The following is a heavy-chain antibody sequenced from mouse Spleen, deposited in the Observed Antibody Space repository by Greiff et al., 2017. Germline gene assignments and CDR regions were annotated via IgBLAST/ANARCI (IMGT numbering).Heavy chain of an antibody. Sequence: VQVVESGPGLVQPSQSLSITCTVSGFSFTSYGVHWVRQSPGKGLEWLGVIWSGGSTDYNAAFISRLSISKDNSKSQVFFKMNSLQADDTAIYYCARNFGGFDSGAMDYWGQGTSVTVSS. CDR2: IWSGGST. CDR1: GFSFTSYG. J-gene: IGHJ4*01. D-gene: IGHD2-2*01. CDR3: ARNFGGFDSGAMDY. V-gene: IGHV2-2*01.